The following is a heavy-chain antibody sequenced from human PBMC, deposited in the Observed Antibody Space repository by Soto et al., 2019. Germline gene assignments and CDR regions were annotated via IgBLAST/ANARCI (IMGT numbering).Heavy chain of an antibody. CDR1: GGTFSSYA. V-gene: IGHV1-69*12. CDR3: ARGITGTVTYYYGLDV. CDR2: IIPIFGTA. D-gene: IGHD1-20*01. Sequence: QVQLVQSGAEVKKPGSSMKVSCKASGGTFSSYAISWVRQAPGQGLEWMGGIIPIFGTADYGQKFHGRVTITADESTSTAYMELSRLRSEDTAVYYCARGITGTVTYYYGLDVWGQGTTVTVSS. J-gene: IGHJ6*02.